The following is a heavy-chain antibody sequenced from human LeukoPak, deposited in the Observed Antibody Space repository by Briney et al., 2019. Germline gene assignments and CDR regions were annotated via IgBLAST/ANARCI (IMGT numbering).Heavy chain of an antibody. CDR3: ARHAGDYGYPEDYFDY. CDR2: IYHSGST. CDR1: GGSISSGGYY. J-gene: IGHJ4*02. D-gene: IGHD4-17*01. V-gene: IGHV4-30-2*01. Sequence: SETLCLTCTVSGGSISSGGYYWSWIRQPPGKVLEWIVYIYHSGSTHYNPSLKSRVTISVDRSKNQFSLKLSSVTAADTAVYYCARHAGDYGYPEDYFDYWGQGTLVTVSS.